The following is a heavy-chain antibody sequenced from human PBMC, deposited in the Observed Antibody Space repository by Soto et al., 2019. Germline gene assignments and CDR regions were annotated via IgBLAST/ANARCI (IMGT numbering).Heavy chain of an antibody. D-gene: IGHD6-19*01. CDR1: GYTFTNYG. Sequence: GASVKVSCKASGYTFTNYGISWVRQAPGQGLEWMGWINSYNGDTKYAQKLQGRVTVTTDTSTSTAYLELRSLRSDDTAVYYCARSSDWKYFDYWGQGTLVTVSS. CDR2: INSYNGDT. CDR3: ARSSDWKYFDY. J-gene: IGHJ4*02. V-gene: IGHV1-18*01.